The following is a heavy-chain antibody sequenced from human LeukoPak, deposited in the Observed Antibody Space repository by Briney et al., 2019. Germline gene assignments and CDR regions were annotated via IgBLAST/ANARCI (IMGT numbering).Heavy chain of an antibody. D-gene: IGHD2-2*01. V-gene: IGHV1-69*05. CDR2: IIPIFGTA. CDR1: GGTFSSYA. J-gene: IGHJ4*02. CDR3: ARFTPRLTREKFDY. Sequence: SVKVSCKASGGTFSSYAISWVRQAPGQGLEWMGGIIPIFGTANYAQKFQGRVTMTTDTSTSTAYMELRSLRSDDTAVYYCARFTPRLTREKFDYWGQGTLVTVSS.